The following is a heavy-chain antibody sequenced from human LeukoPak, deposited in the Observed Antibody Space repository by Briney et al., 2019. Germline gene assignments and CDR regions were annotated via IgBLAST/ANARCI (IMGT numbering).Heavy chain of an antibody. CDR2: ISSSSSYT. CDR1: GFTFSDYY. Sequence: GGSLRLSCAASGFTFSDYYMSWIRQAPGKGLEWVSYISSSSSYTNYADSVKGRFTISRDNAKNSLYLQMNSLRAEDTAVYYCARDQRYCSSSSCPWEPFDYWGQGTLVTVSS. V-gene: IGHV3-11*05. J-gene: IGHJ4*02. D-gene: IGHD2-2*01. CDR3: ARDQRYCSSSSCPWEPFDY.